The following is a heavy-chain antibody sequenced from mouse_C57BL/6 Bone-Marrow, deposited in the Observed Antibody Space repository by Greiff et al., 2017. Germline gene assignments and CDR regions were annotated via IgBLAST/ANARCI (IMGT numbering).Heavy chain of an antibody. Sequence: VQLQQSGAELVRPGASVKLSCKASGYTFTDYYINWVKQRPGQGLEWIARIYPGSGNTYYNEKFKGKATLTADKSSSTAYMQLSSLTSEDSAVYFCARAGSSYDWYFDVWGTGTTVTVA. J-gene: IGHJ1*03. D-gene: IGHD1-1*01. V-gene: IGHV1-76*01. CDR2: IYPGSGNT. CDR1: GYTFTDYY. CDR3: ARAGSSYDWYFDV.